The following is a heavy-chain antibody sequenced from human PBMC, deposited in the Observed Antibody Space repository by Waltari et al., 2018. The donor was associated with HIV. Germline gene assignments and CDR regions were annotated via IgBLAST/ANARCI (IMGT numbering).Heavy chain of an antibody. CDR1: GGPVSSITYY. J-gene: IGHJ4*02. D-gene: IGHD4-17*01. CDR3: ARALVDYGDFTKPLDY. V-gene: IGHV4-61*01. Sequence: QVQLQESGPRLVKPSETLSLTCTVSGGPVSSITYYWTWIRQPPGKGLAWVGLIPQAGTTCYNPSLESRLSISVDTPRNQFALRLTPVSAADTAVYYCARALVDYGDFTKPLDYWGQGILVTVSS. CDR2: IPQAGTT.